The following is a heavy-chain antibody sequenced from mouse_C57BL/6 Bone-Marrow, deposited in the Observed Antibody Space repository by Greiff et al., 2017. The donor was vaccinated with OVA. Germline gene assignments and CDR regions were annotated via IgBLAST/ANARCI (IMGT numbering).Heavy chain of an antibody. J-gene: IGHJ2*01. D-gene: IGHD1-1*01. CDR2: INPNNGGT. CDR3: ARGLLGSPLDY. Sequence: EVQVVESGPELVKPGASVKMSCTASGYTFTDYNMHWVKQSHGKSLEWIGYINPNNGGTNYNQKFKGKATLTVNKSSSTAYMRLRSLTSEDSAVYYCARGLLGSPLDYWGQGTTLTVSS. V-gene: IGHV1-22*01. CDR1: GYTFTDYN.